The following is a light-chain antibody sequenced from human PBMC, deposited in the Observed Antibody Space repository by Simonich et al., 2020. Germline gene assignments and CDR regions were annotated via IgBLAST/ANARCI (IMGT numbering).Light chain of an antibody. CDR1: ALPKQY. CDR2: KDS. Sequence: SYELTQPSSVSVSPGQTARITCSGDALPKQYAYWYQQKPGQAPVLVIYKDSEMPSGIPERFSGSSSGTTVTLTISGVQAEDEADYYCQSADSSGTNWVFGGGTKLTVL. CDR3: QSADSSGTNWV. V-gene: IGLV3-25*03. J-gene: IGLJ3*02.